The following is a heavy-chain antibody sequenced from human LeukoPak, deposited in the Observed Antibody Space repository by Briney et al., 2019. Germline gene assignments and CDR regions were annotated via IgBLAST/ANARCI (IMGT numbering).Heavy chain of an antibody. CDR3: ARGFGKWELPPDY. CDR2: ISSNGGST. V-gene: IGHV3-64*01. CDR1: GFTFSSYA. D-gene: IGHD1-26*01. J-gene: IGHJ4*02. Sequence: PGGSLRLSCAASGFTFSSYAMHWVRQAPGKGLEYVSAISSNGGSTYYANSVKGRFTISRDNSKNTLYLQMGSLRAEDMAVYYCARGFGKWELPPDYWGQGTLVTVSS.